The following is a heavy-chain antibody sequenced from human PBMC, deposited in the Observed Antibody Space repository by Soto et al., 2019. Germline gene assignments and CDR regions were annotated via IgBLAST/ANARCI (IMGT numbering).Heavy chain of an antibody. CDR3: ARGESIAARPTPTRPYYGMDV. J-gene: IGHJ6*02. CDR2: IIPIFGTA. CDR1: GGTFSSYA. Sequence: VKVSCKASGGTFSSYAISWMRQAPGQGLEWMGGIIPIFGTANYAQKFQGRVTITADESTSTAYMELSSLRSEDTAVYYCARGESIAARPTPTRPYYGMDVWGQGTTVTVSS. D-gene: IGHD6-6*01. V-gene: IGHV1-69*01.